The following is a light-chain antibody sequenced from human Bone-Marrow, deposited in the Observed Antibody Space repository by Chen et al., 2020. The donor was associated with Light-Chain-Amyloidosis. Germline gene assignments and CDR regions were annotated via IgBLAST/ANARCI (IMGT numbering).Light chain of an antibody. CDR1: SSNIGANYD. V-gene: IGLV1-40*01. Sequence: QSVRTQPPSVTGAPGQRVTISCTGSSSNIGANYDVPWYPQLPGTAPKLLLYHNIKRPSGVPDRFAGSKSGTSASLAITGLQAEDEADYYCQSYDRSLSGLVFGGGTKLTVL. J-gene: IGLJ2*01. CDR2: HNI. CDR3: QSYDRSLSGLV.